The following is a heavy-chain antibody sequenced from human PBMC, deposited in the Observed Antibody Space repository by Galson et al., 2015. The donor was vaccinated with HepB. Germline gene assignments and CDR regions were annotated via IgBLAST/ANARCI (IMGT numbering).Heavy chain of an antibody. J-gene: IGHJ5*02. CDR3: AHGRYGLPRGWFDP. Sequence: PALVKPTQTLTLTCTFSGFSLSTSGVGVGWIRQPPGKALEWLALIYWDDDKRYSPSLKSRLTITKDTSKNQVVLTMTNMDPVDTATYYCAHGRYGLPRGWFDPWGQGTLVTVSS. V-gene: IGHV2-5*02. CDR1: GFSLSTSGVG. CDR2: IYWDDDK. D-gene: IGHD3/OR15-3a*01.